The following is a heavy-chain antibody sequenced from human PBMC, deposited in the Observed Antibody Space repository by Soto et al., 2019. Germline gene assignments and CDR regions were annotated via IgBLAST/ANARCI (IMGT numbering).Heavy chain of an antibody. CDR1: GFIFGSLG. D-gene: IGHD5-12*01. Sequence: QVQLVESGGGVVQPGRSLRLSCEASGFIFGSLGMHWVRQAPGKGLEWVALVSYDGNSKYYADSVKGRFTISRDNSKKTLSLQMNSLRAEDAAVYYCAKDVRNIGAALDYWGQGTLVTVSS. V-gene: IGHV3-30*18. CDR3: AKDVRNIGAALDY. J-gene: IGHJ4*02. CDR2: VSYDGNSK.